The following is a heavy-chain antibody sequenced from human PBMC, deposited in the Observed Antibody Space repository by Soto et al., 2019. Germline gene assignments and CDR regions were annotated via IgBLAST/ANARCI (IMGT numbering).Heavy chain of an antibody. J-gene: IGHJ6*02. V-gene: IGHV3-11*06. CDR1: GITFSDYY. Sequence: QVQLVESGGGLVKPGGSLRLSCAASGITFSDYYMSWIRQAPGKGLEWVSYISSSSSHSNYADSVKGRFSISRDNAKNSLYLLMNSLRVEDTAVYYCARSRGGADGVNQDLYGMDVWGQGTTVTVSS. CDR2: ISSSSSHS. CDR3: ARSRGGADGVNQDLYGMDV. D-gene: IGHD4-17*01.